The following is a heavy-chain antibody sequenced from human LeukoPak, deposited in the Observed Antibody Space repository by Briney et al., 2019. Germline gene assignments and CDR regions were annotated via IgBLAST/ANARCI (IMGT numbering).Heavy chain of an antibody. CDR2: IYTSGST. Sequence: SETLSLTCTVSGGSISSYYWSWIRQPAGKGLEWIGRIYTSGSTNYNPSLKSRVTMSEDTSKNQFSLKLSSVTAADTAVYYCARAPSVLANTLYYYYYMDVWGKGTTVTVSS. V-gene: IGHV4-4*07. J-gene: IGHJ6*03. CDR1: GGSISSYY. CDR3: ARAPSVLANTLYYYYYMDV.